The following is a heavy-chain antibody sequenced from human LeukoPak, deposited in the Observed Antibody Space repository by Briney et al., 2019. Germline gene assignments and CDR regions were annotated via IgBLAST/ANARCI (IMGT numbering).Heavy chain of an antibody. J-gene: IGHJ4*02. V-gene: IGHV3-23*01. CDR1: GFTFSDYY. Sequence: GGSLRLSCAASGFTFSDYYMSWVRQAPGKGLEWVSAISGSGGSTYYADSVKGRFTISRDNSKNTLYLQMNSLRAEDTAVYYCAKTNSGSSFRFDYWGQGTLVTVSS. CDR3: AKTNSGSSFRFDY. D-gene: IGHD6-6*01. CDR2: ISGSGGST.